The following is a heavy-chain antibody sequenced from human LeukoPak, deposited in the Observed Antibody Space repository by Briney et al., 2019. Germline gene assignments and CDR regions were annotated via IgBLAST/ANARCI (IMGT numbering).Heavy chain of an antibody. D-gene: IGHD2-15*01. J-gene: IGHJ3*02. CDR2: FDPEDGET. V-gene: IGHV1-24*01. CDR1: GYTLTELS. Sequence: GASVKVSCKVSGYTLTELSMHWVRQAPGKGLEWMGGFDPEDGETIYAQKFQGRVTMTEDTSTDTAYMELSSLRSEDTAVYYCAPTLWHCSGGSCSAGGFFDIWGQGTMVTVSS. CDR3: APTLWHCSGGSCSAGGFFDI.